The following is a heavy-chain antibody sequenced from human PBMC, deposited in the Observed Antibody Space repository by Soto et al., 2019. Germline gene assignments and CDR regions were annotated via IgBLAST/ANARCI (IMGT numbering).Heavy chain of an antibody. Sequence: SETLSLTCTVSGGSISSYYWSWIRQPPGKGLEWIGYIYYSGSTNYNPSLKSRVTISVDTSKNQFSLKLSSVTAADTAVYYCAGTNWGLFHGMDVWGQGTTVTVSS. J-gene: IGHJ6*02. CDR1: GGSISSYY. CDR3: AGTNWGLFHGMDV. V-gene: IGHV4-59*01. CDR2: IYYSGST. D-gene: IGHD7-27*01.